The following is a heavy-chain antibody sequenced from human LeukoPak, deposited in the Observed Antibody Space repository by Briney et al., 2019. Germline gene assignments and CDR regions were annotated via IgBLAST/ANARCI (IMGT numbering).Heavy chain of an antibody. V-gene: IGHV3-11*04. CDR3: ARDLPSAVAGTPGEFDY. J-gene: IGHJ4*02. Sequence: PGGCLRLSCAASGFTFSDYYMSWIRQAPGKGLEWVSYISSSGSTIYYADSVKGRFTISRDNSKNTLYLQMNSLRAVDTAVYYCARDLPSAVAGTPGEFDYWGQGTLVTVSS. D-gene: IGHD6-19*01. CDR1: GFTFSDYY. CDR2: ISSSGSTI.